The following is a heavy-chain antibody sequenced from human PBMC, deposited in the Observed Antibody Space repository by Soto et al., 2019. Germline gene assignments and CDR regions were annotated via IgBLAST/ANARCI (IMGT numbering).Heavy chain of an antibody. Sequence: QVQLVESGGGVVQPGRSLRLSCAASGFTFSSYGMHWVRQAPGKGLEWVAVISYDGSNKYYADSVKGRFTISRDNSKNTLYLQMNSLRAEDTAVYYCAKGAGHYCYYGMDVW. V-gene: IGHV3-30*18. D-gene: IGHD1-26*01. CDR2: ISYDGSNK. CDR3: AKGAGHYCYYGMDV. CDR1: GFTFSSYG. J-gene: IGHJ6*01.